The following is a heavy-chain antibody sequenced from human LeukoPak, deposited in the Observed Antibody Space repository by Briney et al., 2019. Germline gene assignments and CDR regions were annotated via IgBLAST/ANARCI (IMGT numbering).Heavy chain of an antibody. CDR3: ARTRSNGYDSSGYYLWWFDP. Sequence: ASVKVSCKASGYTFTSYGISWVRQAPGQGLEWMGWISAYNGNTNYAQKLQGRVTMTTDTSTSTAYMELRSLRSDDTAVYYCARTRSNGYDSSGYYLWWFDPWGQGTLVTVSS. CDR2: ISAYNGNT. CDR1: GYTFTSYG. D-gene: IGHD3-22*01. J-gene: IGHJ5*02. V-gene: IGHV1-18*01.